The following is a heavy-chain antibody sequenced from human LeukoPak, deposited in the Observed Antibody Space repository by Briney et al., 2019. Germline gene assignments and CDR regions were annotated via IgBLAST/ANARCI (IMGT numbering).Heavy chain of an antibody. J-gene: IGHJ4*02. CDR2: IYYSGST. CDR3: ARDPKVPLGTTLGY. D-gene: IGHD4-17*01. V-gene: IGHV4-30-4*08. Sequence: PSETLSLTCTVSGGSISSGDYYWSWIRQPPGKGLEWIGYIYYSGSTYYNPSLKSRVTISVDTSKNQFSLKLSSVTAADTAVYYCARDPKVPLGTTLGYWGQGTLVTVSS. CDR1: GGSISSGDYY.